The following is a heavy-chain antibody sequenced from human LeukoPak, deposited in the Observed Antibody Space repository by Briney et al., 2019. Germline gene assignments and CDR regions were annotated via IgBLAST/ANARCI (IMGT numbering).Heavy chain of an antibody. CDR2: ISVYNGNT. Sequence: ASVKVSCKASGYTSTNYGISWVRQAPGQGLEWMGWISVYNGNTNYAQKFQGRVTMTTDTSTSTAYMELRSLRSDDSAVYYCARSDPRAALYYYYGMDVWGQGTTVTVSS. CDR1: GYTSTNYG. J-gene: IGHJ6*01. D-gene: IGHD2-15*01. CDR3: ARSDPRAALYYYYGMDV. V-gene: IGHV1-18*01.